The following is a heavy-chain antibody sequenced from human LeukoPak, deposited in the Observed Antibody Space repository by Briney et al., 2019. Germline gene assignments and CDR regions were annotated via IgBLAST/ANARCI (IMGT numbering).Heavy chain of an antibody. CDR2: ISSSSRTT. D-gene: IGHD1-26*01. CDR3: AREKWGSFDY. Sequence: KPGGSLRLSCAGSGFTFSSYNMNWVRQAPGKGLEWVSYISSSSRTTNYADSVKGRFTISRDNAKNSLYLQMNSLRDEDTAVYYCAREKWGSFDYWGQGTLVTVSS. V-gene: IGHV3-48*02. J-gene: IGHJ4*02. CDR1: GFTFSSYN.